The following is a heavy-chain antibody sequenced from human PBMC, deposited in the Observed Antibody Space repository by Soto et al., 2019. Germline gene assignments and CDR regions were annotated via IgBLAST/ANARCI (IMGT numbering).Heavy chain of an antibody. J-gene: IGHJ4*02. CDR3: ARDSPPN. CDR2: ISSSSSYI. CDR1: GFPFSSYT. V-gene: IGHV3-21*01. Sequence: ESGGGLVKPGGSLRLSCAASGFPFSSYTMNWVRQSPGKGLEWVSSISSSSSYIYYADSVKGRFTIARDNAKNSLYLQMNSLRDEDTAVYYCARDSPPNWGQGTLVTVSS.